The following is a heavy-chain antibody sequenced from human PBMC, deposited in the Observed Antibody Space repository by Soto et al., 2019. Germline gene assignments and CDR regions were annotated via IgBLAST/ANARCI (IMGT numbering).Heavy chain of an antibody. V-gene: IGHV1-18*01. Sequence: QVHLVQSGAEVKKPGASVKVSCQGSGYAFTTYGITWVRQAPGQGLEWMGLIRAHNGNTNYSQMLQGRVTVTRDTSTSTAYMALRSLRYDDTAVYYCARGRYGDYWGQGALVTVSS. CDR1: GYAFTTYG. J-gene: IGHJ4*02. CDR3: ARGRYGDY. CDR2: IRAHNGNT. D-gene: IGHD1-1*01.